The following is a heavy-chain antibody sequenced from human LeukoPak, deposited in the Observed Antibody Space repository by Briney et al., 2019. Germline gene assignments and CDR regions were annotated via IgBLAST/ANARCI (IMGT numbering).Heavy chain of an antibody. CDR3: ARDVGGTSYGMDV. V-gene: IGHV1-2*02. D-gene: IGHD1/OR15-1a*01. CDR1: GYTFTGYY. J-gene: IGHJ6*02. Sequence: SVKVSCKASGYTFTGYYLHWVRLAPGQGLEWMGWINGNSGGTNYAQKFQGRVTMTRDTSISTVYMELNRLRSDDTAVYYCARDVGGTSYGMDVWGQGTTVTGAS. CDR2: INGNSGGT.